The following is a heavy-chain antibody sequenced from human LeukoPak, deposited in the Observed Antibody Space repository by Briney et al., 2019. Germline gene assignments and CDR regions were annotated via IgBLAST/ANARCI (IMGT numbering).Heavy chain of an antibody. D-gene: IGHD3/OR15-3a*01. CDR1: GGSISTYS. Sequence: PSETLSLTCIVSGGSISTYSWTWIRQPAGKGLECIGRIYTSGSTHHNPSLESRVTISVDTSKNHFSLKLSSVTAADSAVYYCARVGLVPAAFDIWSQGTMVTVSS. CDR3: ARVGLVPAAFDI. V-gene: IGHV4-4*07. CDR2: IYTSGST. J-gene: IGHJ3*02.